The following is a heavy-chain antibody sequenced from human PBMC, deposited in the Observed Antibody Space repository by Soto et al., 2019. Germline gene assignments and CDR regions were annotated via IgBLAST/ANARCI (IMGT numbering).Heavy chain of an antibody. V-gene: IGHV4-59*08. CDR3: ARLGGYYQAFDQ. CDR2: IYYSGST. D-gene: IGHD3-22*01. Sequence: SETLSLTCTVSGGSISIYYGGWFRQPPGRGLEWIGYIYYSGSTTYHPSLKSRVTISVDTSKNQFSLNLTSVTAADTAFYYCARLGGYYQAFDQWGQGSLGTVSS. CDR1: GGSISIYY. J-gene: IGHJ4*02.